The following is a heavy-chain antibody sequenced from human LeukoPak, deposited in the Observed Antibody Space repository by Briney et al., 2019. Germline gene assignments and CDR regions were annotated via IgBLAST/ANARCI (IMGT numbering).Heavy chain of an antibody. CDR1: GFTSSSYW. CDR2: TNRDGSST. CDR3: ARDGYYVSGSFDC. D-gene: IGHD3-10*01. Sequence: GGSLRLPCAASGFTSSSYWMHWVRQPPGKGLVWVSRTNRDGSSTYYAVSEKGRLTISKDDAENPVYLGMICLRADDAAVYFCARDGYYVSGSFDCWGQGTLVTVSS. J-gene: IGHJ4*02. V-gene: IGHV3-74*01.